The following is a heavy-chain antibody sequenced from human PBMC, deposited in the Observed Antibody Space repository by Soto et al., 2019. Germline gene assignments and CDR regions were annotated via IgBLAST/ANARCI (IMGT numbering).Heavy chain of an antibody. J-gene: IGHJ4*02. CDR3: TRGPRPISTGTGAY. CDR1: GFIFKMYW. D-gene: IGHD3-10*01. Sequence: WGSLRLSCAASGFIFKMYWTHWVRQSPWKGLVWISRIYNDGTYSDYADSVRGRFTISRDNVNDTLYLQMNNLRAEDSGLYYCTRGPRPISTGTGAYWGQGTQVTVSS. V-gene: IGHV3-74*01. CDR2: IYNDGTYS.